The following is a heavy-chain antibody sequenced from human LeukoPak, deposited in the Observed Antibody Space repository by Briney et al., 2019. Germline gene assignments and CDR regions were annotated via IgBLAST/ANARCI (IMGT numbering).Heavy chain of an antibody. J-gene: IGHJ6*03. CDR3: ARDLAAADYYYYYYMDV. Sequence: GGSLRFSCAASGFTFSSYWMSWVRQAPGKGLEWVANIKQDGSEKYYVDSVKGRFTISRDNAKNSLYLQMNSLRAEDTAVYYCARDLAAADYYYYYYMDVWGKGSTVTVSS. D-gene: IGHD6-13*01. V-gene: IGHV3-7*01. CDR1: GFTFSSYW. CDR2: IKQDGSEK.